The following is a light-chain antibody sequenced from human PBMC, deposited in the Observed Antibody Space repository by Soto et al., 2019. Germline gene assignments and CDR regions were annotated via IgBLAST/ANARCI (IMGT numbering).Light chain of an antibody. CDR2: KAS. Sequence: DLPMTQSPSTLSASVGDRVTIIRRASQTIDSWLAWYQQRPGKPPNLLIYKASTLASGVPSRFSGSGSGTEFNLTINSLQPDDFATYYCQQYHIYSGTFGQGTKVDIK. CDR3: QQYHIYSGT. CDR1: QTIDSW. V-gene: IGKV1-5*03. J-gene: IGKJ1*01.